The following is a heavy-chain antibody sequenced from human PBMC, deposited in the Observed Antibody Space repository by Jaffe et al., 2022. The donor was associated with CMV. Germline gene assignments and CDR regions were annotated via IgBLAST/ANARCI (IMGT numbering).Heavy chain of an antibody. V-gene: IGHV4-4*07. J-gene: IGHJ6*02. CDR1: GGSISSYY. CDR3: ARAVGTMVRGYLYYYYGMDV. CDR2: IYTSGST. Sequence: QVQLQESGPGLVKPSETLSLTCTVSGGSISSYYWSWIRQPAGKGLEWIGRIYTSGSTNYNPSLKSRVTMSVDTSKNQFSLKLSSVTAADTAVYYCARAVGTMVRGYLYYYYGMDVWGQGTTVTVSS. D-gene: IGHD3-10*01.